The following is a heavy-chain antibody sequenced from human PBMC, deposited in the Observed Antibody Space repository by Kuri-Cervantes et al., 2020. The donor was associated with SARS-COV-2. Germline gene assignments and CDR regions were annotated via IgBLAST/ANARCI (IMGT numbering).Heavy chain of an antibody. D-gene: IGHD6-13*01. CDR1: GGSFSGYY. Sequence: GSLRLSCAVYGGSFSGYYWSWIRQPPGKGLEWIGESNHSGSTNYNPSLKSRVTISVDTSKNQFSLKLSSVTAADTAVYYCAGSSWSDWYFDLWGRGTLVTVSS. V-gene: IGHV4-34*01. CDR2: SNHSGST. J-gene: IGHJ2*01. CDR3: AGSSWSDWYFDL.